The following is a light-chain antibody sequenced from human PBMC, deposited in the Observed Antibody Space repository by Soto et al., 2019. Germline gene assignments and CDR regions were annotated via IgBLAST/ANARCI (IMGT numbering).Light chain of an antibody. J-gene: IGKJ1*01. CDR3: QQYNSYPWT. CDR2: KAS. V-gene: IGKV1-5*03. CDR1: QSIGSW. Sequence: DTQMTQSPSTLSASVGDRVTITCRASQSIGSWLAWYQQKPGKAPKLLIYKASSLESGVPSRFSGSGSGTEFTLTISSLQPDDFATYYCQQYNSYPWTFGQGTKVDI.